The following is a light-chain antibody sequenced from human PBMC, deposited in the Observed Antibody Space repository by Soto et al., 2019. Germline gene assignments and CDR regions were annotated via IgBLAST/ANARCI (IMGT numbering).Light chain of an antibody. CDR2: ATS. J-gene: IGKJ2*01. Sequence: EIVLTQSPGTLSLSPGETATLSCRTSQTISRDDLAWYQQRPGQAPRLLVSATSRRATGIPDRFNGYGSGTDFTLTISSLEPEDFGVYYCQQYGSSPRTFGQGTKLEIK. CDR3: QQYGSSPRT. V-gene: IGKV3-20*01. CDR1: QTISRDD.